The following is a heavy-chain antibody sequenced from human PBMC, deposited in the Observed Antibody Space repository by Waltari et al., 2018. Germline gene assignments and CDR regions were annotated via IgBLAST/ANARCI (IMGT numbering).Heavy chain of an antibody. D-gene: IGHD5-12*01. CDR1: GFTFTSYD. Sequence: EVQLVESGGGLVQPGGSLRLSCTASGFTFTSYDMHWVRQVTGKGLAWVSTIGTAGDTHYAGSVKGRFTISRENAKNSLYLQMNSLGAGDTAVYYCARARSGYDSEFFDYWGQGTLVTVSS. CDR2: IGTAGDT. V-gene: IGHV3-13*01. J-gene: IGHJ4*02. CDR3: ARARSGYDSEFFDY.